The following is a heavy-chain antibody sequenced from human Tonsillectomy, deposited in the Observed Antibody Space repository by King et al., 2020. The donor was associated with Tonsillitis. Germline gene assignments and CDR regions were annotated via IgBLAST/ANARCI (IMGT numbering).Heavy chain of an antibody. CDR3: VRGLGALGCSAPHRRPCGMDV. CDR2: INSDGSST. D-gene: IGHD3-16*01. J-gene: IGHJ6*02. V-gene: IGHV3-74*01. Sequence: VQLVESGGGLVQPGGSLRLSCAASGFSFSSYWIHWVRQAPGKGLVWVSRINSDGSSTDYADSVKGRFTISRDNAKNTLYMHMNSLRAEDTAVYYCVRGLGALGCSAPHRRPCGMDVWGQGTTVTVSS. CDR1: GFSFSSYW.